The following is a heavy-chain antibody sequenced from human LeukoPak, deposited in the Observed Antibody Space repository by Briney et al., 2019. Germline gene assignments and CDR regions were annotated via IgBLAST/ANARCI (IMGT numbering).Heavy chain of an antibody. CDR1: GFTFSSCT. CDR3: AKAETGGNYFDH. V-gene: IGHV3-23*01. CDR2: IDVGGGNT. D-gene: IGHD1-26*01. J-gene: IGHJ4*02. Sequence: PGGSLRLSCVASGFTFSSCTMSWVRQAPGKGLEWVSAIDVGGGNTYYADSVKGRFTFSRDNFKNTLHLQMNSLRAEDTAVYYCAKAETGGNYFDHWGQGTLVAVSS.